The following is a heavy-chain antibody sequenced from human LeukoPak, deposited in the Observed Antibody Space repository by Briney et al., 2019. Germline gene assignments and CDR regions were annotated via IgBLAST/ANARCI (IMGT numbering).Heavy chain of an antibody. J-gene: IGHJ6*02. CDR3: ARDQGIAVAGTLYGMDV. CDR1: GFTFSSYG. V-gene: IGHV3-33*08. CDR2: IWYDGSNK. Sequence: GGSLRLSCAASGFTFSSYGMHWVRQAPGKGLEWVAVIWYDGSNKYYADSVKGRFTISRDNSKNTLYLQMNSLRAEDTAVYYCARDQGIAVAGTLYGMDVWGQGTTVTVSS. D-gene: IGHD6-19*01.